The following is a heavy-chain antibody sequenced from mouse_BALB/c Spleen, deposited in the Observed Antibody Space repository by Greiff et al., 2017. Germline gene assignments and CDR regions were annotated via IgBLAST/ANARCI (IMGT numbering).Heavy chain of an antibody. CDR1: GFTFSSYT. V-gene: IGHV5-12-2*01. Sequence: EVKLVESGGGLVQPGGSLKLSCAASGFTFSSYTMSWVRQTPEKRLEWVAYISNGGGSTYYPDTVKGRFTISRDTAKNTLYLQMSSLKSEDTAMYYCARQGGTSPYYFDYWGQGTTLTVSS. D-gene: IGHD4-1*01. J-gene: IGHJ2*01. CDR3: ARQGGTSPYYFDY. CDR2: ISNGGGST.